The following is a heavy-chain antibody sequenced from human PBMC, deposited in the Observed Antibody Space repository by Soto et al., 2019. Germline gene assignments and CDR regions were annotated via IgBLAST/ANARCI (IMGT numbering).Heavy chain of an antibody. Sequence: ETLSLTCAVYGGSFSGYYWSWIRQPPGKGLEWIGEINHSGSTNYNPSLKSRVTISVDTSKNQFSLKLSSVTAADTAVYYCARGGSSSTGYYYGMDVWGQGTTVTVSS. CDR2: INHSGST. D-gene: IGHD6-13*01. CDR3: ARGGSSSTGYYYGMDV. J-gene: IGHJ6*02. CDR1: GGSFSGYY. V-gene: IGHV4-34*01.